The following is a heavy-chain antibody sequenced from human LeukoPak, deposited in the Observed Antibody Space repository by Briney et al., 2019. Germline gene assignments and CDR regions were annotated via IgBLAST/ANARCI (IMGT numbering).Heavy chain of an antibody. V-gene: IGHV4-39*01. J-gene: IGHJ4*02. D-gene: IGHD3-22*01. CDR2: IDYSGST. CDR1: GGSISSTIYY. Sequence: SETLSLTCTVSGGSISSTIYYWGWIRHPPGKGLEWIGSIDYSGSTYYNPSLKSRATISVDTSKNQFSLNLSSVTAADTAVYYCARTITVIKRYFDFWGQGTLVTVSS. CDR3: ARTITVIKRYFDF.